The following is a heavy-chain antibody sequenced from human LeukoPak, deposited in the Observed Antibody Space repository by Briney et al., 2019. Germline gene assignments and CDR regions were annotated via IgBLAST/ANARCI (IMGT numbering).Heavy chain of an antibody. CDR1: GFIFSNYG. V-gene: IGHV3-11*04. CDR3: ARTYYDFWSGYGRFDP. D-gene: IGHD3-3*01. Sequence: GGSLRLSCTTSGFIFSNYGMSWIRQAPGKGLVWVSYISSSGSTIYYADSVKGRFTISRDNAKNSLYLQMNSLRAEDTAVYYCARTYYDFWSGYGRFDPWGQGTLVTVSS. J-gene: IGHJ5*02. CDR2: ISSSGSTI.